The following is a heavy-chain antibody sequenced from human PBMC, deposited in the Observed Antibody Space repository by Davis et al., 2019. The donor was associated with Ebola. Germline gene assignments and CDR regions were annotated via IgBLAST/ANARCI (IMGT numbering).Heavy chain of an antibody. CDR1: GGPFSNYA. Sequence: AASVKVSCKASGGPFSNYAISWVRQAPGQGLEWMGGIVPIFGTPNYAQRFQGRVTISADESTSTVYMELSGLRSADTAVYYCARGGDGADAYFDYWGQGTLITVSS. J-gene: IGHJ4*02. V-gene: IGHV1-69*13. CDR3: ARGGDGADAYFDY. CDR2: IVPIFGTP. D-gene: IGHD3-16*01.